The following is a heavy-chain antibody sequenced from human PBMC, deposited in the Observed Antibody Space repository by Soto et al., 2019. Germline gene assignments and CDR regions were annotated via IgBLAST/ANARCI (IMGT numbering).Heavy chain of an antibody. Sequence: QVHLVQSGAEVKKPGASVKVSCQGSGYAFTTYGITWVRQAPGQGLEWMGLLSAHNGNTNYAQKLQGRVTVTRDTSMSTAYMELRRLRYDYTAVYYCARGRYGDYWGQGALVTVSS. D-gene: IGHD1-1*01. CDR3: ARGRYGDY. CDR1: GYAFTTYG. CDR2: LSAHNGNT. J-gene: IGHJ4*02. V-gene: IGHV1-18*01.